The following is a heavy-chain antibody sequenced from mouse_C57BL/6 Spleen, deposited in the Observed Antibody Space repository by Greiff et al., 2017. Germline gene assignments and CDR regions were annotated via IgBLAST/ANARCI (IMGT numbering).Heavy chain of an antibody. CDR2: INPNNGGT. J-gene: IGHJ4*01. V-gene: IGHV1-26*01. CDR1: GYTFTDYY. Sequence: EVKLQQSGPELVKPGASVKISCKASGYTFTDYYMNWVKQSHGKSLEWIGDINPNNGGTSYNQKFKGKATLTVDKSSSTAYMELRSLTSEDSAVYYCARKGIYHDYGDAMDYWGQGTSVTVSS. D-gene: IGHD2-4*01. CDR3: ARKGIYHDYGDAMDY.